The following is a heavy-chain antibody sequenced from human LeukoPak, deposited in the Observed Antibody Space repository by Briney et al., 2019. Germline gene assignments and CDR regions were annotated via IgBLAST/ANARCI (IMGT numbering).Heavy chain of an antibody. V-gene: IGHV3-23*01. CDR2: ISGGGDIT. Sequence: PGGSLRLSCAASGFTFSGHGMNWVRQAPGKGLEWVSGISGGGDITYYEESVKGRFAISRDNSKNTLYLQMNSLRAEETAVYYCVRDISWGAFDSWGQGTLVTVSS. D-gene: IGHD3-16*01. J-gene: IGHJ4*02. CDR1: GFTFSGHG. CDR3: VRDISWGAFDS.